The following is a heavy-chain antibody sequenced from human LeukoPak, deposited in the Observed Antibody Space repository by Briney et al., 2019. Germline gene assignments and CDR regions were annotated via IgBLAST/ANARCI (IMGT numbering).Heavy chain of an antibody. D-gene: IGHD3-10*01. CDR3: ARDRQWFGDAFDI. CDR2: INHSGST. J-gene: IGHJ3*02. V-gene: IGHV4-34*01. CDR1: GGSFSGYY. Sequence: SETLSLTCAVYGGSFSGYYWSWIRQPPGKGLEWIGEINHSGSTNYNPSLKSRVTISVDTSKNQFSLKLSSVTAADTAVYYCARDRQWFGDAFDIWGQGTMVTVSS.